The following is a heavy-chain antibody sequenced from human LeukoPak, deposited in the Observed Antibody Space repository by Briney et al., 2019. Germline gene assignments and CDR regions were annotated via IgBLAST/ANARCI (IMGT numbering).Heavy chain of an antibody. CDR1: GVSISSSSYY. CDR2: IYYSGST. V-gene: IGHV4-39*01. Sequence: TTSETLSLTCTVSGVSISSSSYYWGWLRPPPGKGLEWIGSIYYSGSTYYNPSLKSRVTISVDTSKNQFSLKLSSVTAADTAVYYCATSASSGYYDYWGQGTLVTVSS. D-gene: IGHD3-22*01. CDR3: ATSASSGYYDY. J-gene: IGHJ4*02.